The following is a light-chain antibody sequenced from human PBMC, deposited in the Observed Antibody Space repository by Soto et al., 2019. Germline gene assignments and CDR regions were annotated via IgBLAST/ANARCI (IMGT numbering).Light chain of an antibody. CDR1: QSVSNTY. V-gene: IGKV3-20*01. CDR3: QQYGSSPIT. J-gene: IGKJ5*01. CDR2: GAS. Sequence: EIVLTQSPGTLSLSPGERSTLSFRSSQSVSNTYLAWYQQRPGQAPRLLISGASSRATGVPDRFSGSGSGTDFTLTISRLEPEDFAVYYCQQYGSSPITFGQGTRLEIK.